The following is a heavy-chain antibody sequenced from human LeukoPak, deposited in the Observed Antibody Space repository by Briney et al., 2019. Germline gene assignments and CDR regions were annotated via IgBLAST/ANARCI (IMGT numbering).Heavy chain of an antibody. D-gene: IGHD3-16*02. V-gene: IGHV4-34*01. J-gene: IGHJ4*02. Sequence: SETLSLTCAVYGGSFSGYYWSWIRQPPGKGLEWIGEINHSGSTNYNPSLKSRVTISVETSKNQFSLKLSSVTAADTAVYYCARGPGYLSYWGQGTLVTVSS. CDR1: GGSFSGYY. CDR3: ARGPGYLSY. CDR2: INHSGST.